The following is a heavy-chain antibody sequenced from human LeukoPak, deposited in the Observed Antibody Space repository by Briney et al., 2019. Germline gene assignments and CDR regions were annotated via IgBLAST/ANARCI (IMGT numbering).Heavy chain of an antibody. CDR1: GGSIITSIYY. CDR3: VREVNHYGLRRNSFDP. CDR2: IYYSGST. J-gene: IGHJ5*02. V-gene: IGHV4-39*07. D-gene: IGHD3-10*01. Sequence: SGTLSLTCTVSGGSIITSIYYWGWIRQPPGKGLEWIGSIYYSGSTYYNPSLKNRLTISLDTSNNQFSLKLSSVTAADTAVYYCVREVNHYGLRRNSFDPWGQGSKVTVSS.